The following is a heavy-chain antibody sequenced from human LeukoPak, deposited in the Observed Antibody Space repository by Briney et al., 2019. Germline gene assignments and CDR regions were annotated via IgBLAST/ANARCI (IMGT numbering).Heavy chain of an antibody. CDR3: AKGGVVNWLDP. Sequence: GGSLRLYCAAASGFTFSPYSMTWVRQGPGKGLEWVSTISGNGANTYYGDSVKGRFTISRDNSKNTLYLQMNSLRVDDTAVYYCAKGGVVNWLDPWGQGTLVTVSS. CDR1: GFTFSPYS. CDR2: ISGNGANT. D-gene: IGHD3-22*01. V-gene: IGHV3-23*01. J-gene: IGHJ5*02.